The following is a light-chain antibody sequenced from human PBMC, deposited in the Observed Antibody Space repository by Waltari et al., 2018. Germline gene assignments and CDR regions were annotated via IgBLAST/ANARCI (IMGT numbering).Light chain of an antibody. V-gene: IGLV1-40*01. CDR2: GNP. Sequence: QSVLTPPPSVSGAPGQRVTLSCTGIDSNTGAGYAVHWYQPLPGTAPKPHIYGNPNRPPGGSDRFSGSKSGTSGSLAITGLQAEDEAYYYCQSYDRSLTGSWVFGGGTKLTVL. CDR3: QSYDRSLTGSWV. CDR1: DSNTGAGYA. J-gene: IGLJ3*02.